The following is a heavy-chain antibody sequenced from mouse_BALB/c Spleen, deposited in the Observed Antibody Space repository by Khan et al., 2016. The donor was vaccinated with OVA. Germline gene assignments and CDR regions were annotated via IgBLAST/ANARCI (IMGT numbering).Heavy chain of an antibody. D-gene: IGHD1-1*01. CDR2: IWGDGST. Sequence: QVQLKESGPGLVAPSESLSITCTVSGFSLSSYGVNWVRQPPGKGLEWLGVIWGDGSTNYHSGLKSRLTINKDNSKSQVFLKLNSLQTYDTATYYCGQFTPDYYSMDYWGQGTSVTVSS. CDR1: GFSLSSYG. CDR3: GQFTPDYYSMDY. J-gene: IGHJ4*01. V-gene: IGHV2-3*01.